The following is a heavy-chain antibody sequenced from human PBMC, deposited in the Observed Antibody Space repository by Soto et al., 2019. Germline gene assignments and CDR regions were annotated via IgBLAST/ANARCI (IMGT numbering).Heavy chain of an antibody. D-gene: IGHD6-13*01. CDR2: INHSGST. CDR1: GGSFSGYY. J-gene: IGHJ4*02. Sequence: QVQLQQWGAGLLKPSETLSHTCAVYGGSFSGYYWSWIRQPPGKGLEWIGEINHSGSTNYNPSLKSRVTISVDTSKNQFSLKLSSVTVADTAVYYCARAKGIAASGTIDYWGQGTLVTVSS. CDR3: ARAKGIAASGTIDY. V-gene: IGHV4-34*01.